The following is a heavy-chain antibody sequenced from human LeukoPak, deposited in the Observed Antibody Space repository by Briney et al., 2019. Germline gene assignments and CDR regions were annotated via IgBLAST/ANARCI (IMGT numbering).Heavy chain of an antibody. CDR1: GFTFSSYA. Sequence: PGRSLRLSCAASGFTFSSYAMHWVRQAPGXGLEWVAVISYDGGNKYYADSVKGRFTISRENSKNTLYLQMNSLRAEDTAVYYCARGTYYYDSSGYSPGSYWGQGALVTVSS. D-gene: IGHD3-22*01. J-gene: IGHJ4*02. V-gene: IGHV3-30-3*01. CDR2: ISYDGGNK. CDR3: ARGTYYYDSSGYSPGSY.